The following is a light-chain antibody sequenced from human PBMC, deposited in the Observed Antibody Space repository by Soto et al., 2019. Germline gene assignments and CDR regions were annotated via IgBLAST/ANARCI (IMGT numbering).Light chain of an antibody. CDR1: QGISSH. Sequence: ALRMTQSPSSFSASTGDRVTITCRASQGISSHLAWYQVKPGKAPRLLIYTASYLESGVPSRFSGSGTVTDFTLTIISPQSEDFAVYYCKVYFSYPLTFGGGTKVDIK. V-gene: IGKV1-8*01. J-gene: IGKJ4*01. CDR3: KVYFSYPLT. CDR2: TAS.